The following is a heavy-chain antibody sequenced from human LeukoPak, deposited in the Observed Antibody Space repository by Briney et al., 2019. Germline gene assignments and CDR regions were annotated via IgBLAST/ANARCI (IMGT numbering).Heavy chain of an antibody. D-gene: IGHD3-22*01. CDR2: ISAYNGNT. J-gene: IGHJ4*02. V-gene: IGHV1-18*01. CDR3: ARDPNYYDSSGYYYFDY. CDR1: GYTLTELS. Sequence: ASVKVSCKVSGYTLTELSMHWVRQAPGQGLEWMGWISAYNGNTNYAQKLQGRVTMTTDTSTSTAYMELRSLRSDDTAVYYCARDPNYYDSSGYYYFDYWGQGTLVTVSS.